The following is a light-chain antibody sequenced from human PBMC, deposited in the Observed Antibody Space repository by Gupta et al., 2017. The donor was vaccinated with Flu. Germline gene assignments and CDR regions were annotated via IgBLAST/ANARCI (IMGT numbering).Light chain of an antibody. V-gene: IGLV2-14*01. CDR3: SSYTTSSSRV. CDR1: SSDVGGYNY. CDR2: EVT. Sequence: QSALTQPASVSGSPGQSITISCSGTSSDVGGYNYVSWYLHNPGKAPKLIIYEVTNRPSGVSNRFSGSKSGNTASLTISGLQAEDEADYCCSSYTTSSSRVFGGGTRLTVL. J-gene: IGLJ3*02.